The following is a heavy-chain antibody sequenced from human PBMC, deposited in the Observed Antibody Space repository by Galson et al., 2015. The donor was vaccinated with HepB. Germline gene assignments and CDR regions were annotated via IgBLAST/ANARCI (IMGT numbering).Heavy chain of an antibody. CDR1: GGSISSYY. Sequence: ETLSLTCTVSGGSISSYYWSWIRQPPGKGLEWIGYIYYSGSTNYNPSLKSRVTISVDTSKNQFSLKLSSVTAADTAVYYCARDGGPGDGYNRYYYGMDVWGQGTTVTVSS. V-gene: IGHV4-59*01. CDR3: ARDGGPGDGYNRYYYGMDV. CDR2: IYYSGST. J-gene: IGHJ6*02. D-gene: IGHD5-24*01.